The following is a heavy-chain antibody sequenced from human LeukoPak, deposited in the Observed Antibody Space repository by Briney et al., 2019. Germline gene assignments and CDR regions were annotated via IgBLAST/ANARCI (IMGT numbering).Heavy chain of an antibody. J-gene: IGHJ4*02. CDR2: ISDDGGGT. CDR1: GFTFSDYA. V-gene: IGHV3-23*01. D-gene: IGHD4-17*01. Sequence: PGGSPRLSCAASGFTFSDYAMSWVRQAPGQGLEWVSTISDDGGGTYYADSVKGRFTISRENSKNTLYLQMNSLRAEDTAVYYCAKVRLYGDYPEIDYWGQGTLVAVSS. CDR3: AKVRLYGDYPEIDY.